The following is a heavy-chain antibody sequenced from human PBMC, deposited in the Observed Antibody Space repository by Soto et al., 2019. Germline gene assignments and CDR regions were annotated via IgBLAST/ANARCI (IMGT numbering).Heavy chain of an antibody. CDR1: GYIFTNYW. CDR3: ARHYSGSYRSAFDI. Sequence: EVQLVQSGAEMEKPGEALKISCKGSGYIFTNYWIGWVRQMPGKGLEWMGIIHPGDSDTRYSPSFHGQVSISADTSTNTAYLQWSSLKASDTAIYFCARHYSGSYRSAFDIWGQGTVVTVSS. D-gene: IGHD1-26*01. J-gene: IGHJ3*02. CDR2: IHPGDSDT. V-gene: IGHV5-51*01.